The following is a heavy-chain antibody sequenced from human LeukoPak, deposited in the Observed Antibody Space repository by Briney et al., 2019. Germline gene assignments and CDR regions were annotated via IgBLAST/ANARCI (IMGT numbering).Heavy chain of an antibody. J-gene: IGHJ4*02. CDR3: GVGGGRDFDY. V-gene: IGHV4-34*01. CDR2: INHSGST. CDR1: GGSVSGSY. Sequence: SETLSLTCAVYGGSVSGSYWSWIRQPPGKGLEWIGDINHSGSTNYNPSLRSRVTISVDTSKNQFSLNLSSVAAAETAVYYCGVGGGRDFDYWGQGTLVTVSS. D-gene: IGHD3-16*01.